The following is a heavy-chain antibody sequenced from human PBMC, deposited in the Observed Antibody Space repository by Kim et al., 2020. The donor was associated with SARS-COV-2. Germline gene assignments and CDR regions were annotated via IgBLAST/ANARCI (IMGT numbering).Heavy chain of an antibody. CDR3: ARDLALGGHYDFWSGYIPGGMDV. J-gene: IGHJ6*02. V-gene: IGHV1-69*13. Sequence: SVKVSCKASGGTFSSYAISWVRQAPGQGLEWMGGIIPIFGTANYAQKFQGRVTITADESTSTAYMELSSLRSEDTAVYYCARDLALGGHYDFWSGYIPGGMDVWGQGTTVTVSS. D-gene: IGHD3-3*01. CDR2: IIPIFGTA. CDR1: GGTFSSYA.